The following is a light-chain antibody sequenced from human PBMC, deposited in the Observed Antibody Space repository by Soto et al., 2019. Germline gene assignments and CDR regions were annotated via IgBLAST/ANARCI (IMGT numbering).Light chain of an antibody. V-gene: IGKV1-5*01. CDR2: HAS. J-gene: IGKJ1*01. Sequence: DIQMTQSPSTLSASIGDRVTITCRASQTINNWLAWYQQKPGKAPNLLIYHASNLETGVPSRFSGSAFGTEFTLTISSLQPDDFATYSCQHYHSYPWTFGQGTKVEIK. CDR3: QHYHSYPWT. CDR1: QTINNW.